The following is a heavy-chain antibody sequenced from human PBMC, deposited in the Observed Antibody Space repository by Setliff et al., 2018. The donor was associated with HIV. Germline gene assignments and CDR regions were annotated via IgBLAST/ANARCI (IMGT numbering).Heavy chain of an antibody. J-gene: IGHJ6*02. D-gene: IGHD6-13*01. Sequence: ASVKVSCKASGYTFSSHDINWVRQATGQGLEWMGWMNPKSGNSGYAQKFQGRVTMTRNTSISTAYMKLRSLTSEDTAVYYCARFLPGYSSSWYFGYSYYGMDVWGQGTTVTSP. CDR1: GYTFSSHD. CDR2: MNPKSGNS. CDR3: ARFLPGYSSSWYFGYSYYGMDV. V-gene: IGHV1-8*02.